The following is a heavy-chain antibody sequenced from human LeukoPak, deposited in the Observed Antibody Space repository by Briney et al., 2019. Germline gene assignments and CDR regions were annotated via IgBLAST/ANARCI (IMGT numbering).Heavy chain of an antibody. D-gene: IGHD2-15*01. CDR1: GFTFVNYA. J-gene: IGHJ5*02. Sequence: GGSLRLSCTASGFTFVNYAMSWFRQAPGKGLEWVGFIRGKSYVETTEYAASVKDRFSISRDDSKSVAYLQMNNLKIEDTAVYYCAALTPGVVIAVPLDPWGQGTLVAVSS. V-gene: IGHV3-49*03. CDR2: IRGKSYVETT. CDR3: AALTPGVVIAVPLDP.